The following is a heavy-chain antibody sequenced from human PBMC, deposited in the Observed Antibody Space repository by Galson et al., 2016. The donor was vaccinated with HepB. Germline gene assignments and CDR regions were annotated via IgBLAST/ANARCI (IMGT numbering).Heavy chain of an antibody. J-gene: IGHJ6*02. CDR3: ARGLVGSGMDV. CDR2: INWSGDST. D-gene: IGHD3-10*01. CDR1: GLTFSNYW. Sequence: SLRLSCAMSGLTFSNYWMHWVRQAPGKGLEWVSGINWSGDSTAYADSVKGRFTMYRDDARNSLYLQMSSLRVEDTALYQCARGLVGSGMDVWGQGTTVTVSS. V-gene: IGHV3-20*01.